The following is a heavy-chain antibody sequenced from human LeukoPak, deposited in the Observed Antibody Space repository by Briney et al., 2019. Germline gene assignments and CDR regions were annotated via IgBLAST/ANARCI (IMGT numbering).Heavy chain of an antibody. V-gene: IGHV3-23*01. J-gene: IGHJ4*02. CDR3: AKDQKPDSGYDIDY. CDR2: IFGSGDTT. Sequence: SGGSLRLSCTASGFTISTYGMNWVRQAPRKGPEWVSVIFGSGDTTYYADSVKGRFTISRDHSKNTLYLQMHSLRAEDTAVYYCAKDQKPDSGYDIDYWGQGTLVTVSS. CDR1: GFTISTYG. D-gene: IGHD5-12*01.